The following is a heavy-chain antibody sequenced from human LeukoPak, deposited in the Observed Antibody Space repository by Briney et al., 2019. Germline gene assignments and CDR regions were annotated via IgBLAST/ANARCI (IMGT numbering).Heavy chain of an antibody. V-gene: IGHV4-38-2*01. CDR3: ARNDSSGYFDY. Sequence: PSETLSLTCAVSDYSISSHNYWGWIRPLPGKGLEWIGSVYHSGSTHYSPSLKSRVTISVDTSKNQFSLKLSSVTAADTAVYYCARNDSSGYFDYWGQGTPVTVSS. D-gene: IGHD3-22*01. CDR2: VYHSGST. CDR1: DYSISSHNY. J-gene: IGHJ4*02.